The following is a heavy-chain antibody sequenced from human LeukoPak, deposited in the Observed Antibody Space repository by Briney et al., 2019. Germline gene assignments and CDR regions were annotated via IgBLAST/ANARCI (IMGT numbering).Heavy chain of an antibody. J-gene: IGHJ5*02. D-gene: IGHD2-15*01. CDR2: IIPIFGTA. V-gene: IGHV1-69*06. CDR3: ARATPSIVVVVAATGNWFDP. Sequence: WASVKVSCKASGGTFSSYAISWVRQAPGQGLEWMGGIIPIFGTANYAQKFQGRVTITADKSTSTAYMELSSLRSEDTAVYYCARATPSIVVVVAATGNWFDPWGQGTLVTVSS. CDR1: GGTFSSYA.